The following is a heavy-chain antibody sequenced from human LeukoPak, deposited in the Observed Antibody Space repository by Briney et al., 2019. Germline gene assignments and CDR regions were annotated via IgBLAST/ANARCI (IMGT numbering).Heavy chain of an antibody. J-gene: IGHJ3*02. CDR2: ISWNSGDL. CDR3: ARRSGDRAFDI. V-gene: IGHV3-9*03. D-gene: IGHD3-10*01. Sequence: GRSLRHSCAASGFTFENSAMHWVRQAPGKGLEWVSGISWNSGDLIYADSVKGRFTISRDNAKNSLYLQMNSLRLEDMALYYCARRSGDRAFDIWGQGTMVTVSS. CDR1: GFTFENSA.